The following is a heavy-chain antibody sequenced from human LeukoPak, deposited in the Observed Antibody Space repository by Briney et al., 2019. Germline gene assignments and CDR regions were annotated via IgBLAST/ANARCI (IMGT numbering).Heavy chain of an antibody. J-gene: IGHJ4*02. V-gene: IGHV4-59*08. CDR2: IYYTGST. Sequence: SETLSLTCTVSGGSISSYYWSWIRQPPGKGLEWIGYIYYTGSTNYSPSLKSRVTISVDTSKNQFSLKLSSVTAEDTAVYSCARHGRSGYSIDWPALDYWGQGSLVTVSS. CDR1: GGSISSYY. D-gene: IGHD5-18*01. CDR3: ARHGRSGYSIDWPALDY.